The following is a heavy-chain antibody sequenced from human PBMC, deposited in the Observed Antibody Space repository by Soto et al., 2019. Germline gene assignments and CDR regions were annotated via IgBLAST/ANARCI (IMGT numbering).Heavy chain of an antibody. D-gene: IGHD1-1*01. CDR2: ISYDGSNK. Sequence: PGGSLRLSCAASGFTFSSYGMHWVRQAPGKGLEWVAVISYDGSNKYYADSVKGRFTISRDNSKNTLYLQMNSLRAEDTAVYYCAKDSKGAGQLAYTKDYYYYGMDVWGQGTTVTVSS. CDR1: GFTFSSYG. V-gene: IGHV3-30*18. CDR3: AKDSKGAGQLAYTKDYYYYGMDV. J-gene: IGHJ6*02.